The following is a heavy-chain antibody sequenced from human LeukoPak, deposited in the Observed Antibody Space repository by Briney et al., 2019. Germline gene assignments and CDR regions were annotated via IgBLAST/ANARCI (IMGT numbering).Heavy chain of an antibody. D-gene: IGHD4-11*01. CDR3: ARKAPSTVTPDNWFDP. Sequence: SETLSLTCTVSGGSISSYYWSWIRQPPGKGLEWIGYIYYSGSTNYNPSLKSRVTISVDTSKNQFSLKLSSATAADTAVYYCARKAPSTVTPDNWFDPWGQGTLVTVSS. J-gene: IGHJ5*02. CDR1: GGSISSYY. CDR2: IYYSGST. V-gene: IGHV4-59*01.